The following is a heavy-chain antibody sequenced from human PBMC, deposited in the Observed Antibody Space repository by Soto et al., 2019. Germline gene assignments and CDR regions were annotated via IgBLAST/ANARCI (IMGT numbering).Heavy chain of an antibody. CDR1: GYRLTEYY. CDR2: INPTTGGT. J-gene: IGHJ2*01. Sequence: AAGKIRCDATGYRLTEYYLHWMRKAPGQGLEWMGWINPTTGGTTYAQKFEGRVTMTRDRSVNTAYMELSRLGSDDTALYFCARASGTTILFFDRFGFWG. D-gene: IGHD2-15*01. CDR3: ARASGTTILFFDRFGF. V-gene: IGHV1-2*02.